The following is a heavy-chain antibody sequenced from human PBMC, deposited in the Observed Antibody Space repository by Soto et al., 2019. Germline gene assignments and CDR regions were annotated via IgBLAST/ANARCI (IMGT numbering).Heavy chain of an antibody. J-gene: IGHJ4*02. V-gene: IGHV3-15*01. Sequence: EVQLVESGGGLVKPGGSLRLSCAASGFTFSNAWMSWVRQAPGKGLEWVGRIKSKTDGGTTDYAAPVKGRFTISRDDSKNTLYLQMNSLKTEDTAVYYCTTASQRNWNFHVFGYWGQGTLVTVSS. CDR2: IKSKTDGGTT. D-gene: IGHD1-7*01. CDR3: TTASQRNWNFHVFGY. CDR1: GFTFSNAW.